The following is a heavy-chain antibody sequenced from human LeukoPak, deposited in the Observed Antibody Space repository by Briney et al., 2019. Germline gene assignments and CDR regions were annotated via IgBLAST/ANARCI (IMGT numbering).Heavy chain of an antibody. CDR1: GGSISSYY. V-gene: IGHV4-59*01. D-gene: IGHD3-10*01. CDR3: ASPGPLPSDAFDI. Sequence: PSETLSLTCTVSGGSISSYYWSWIRQPPGKGLEWIGYIYYSGSTNYNPSLKSRVTISVDTSKNQFSLKLSSVTAADTAVYYCASPGPLPSDAFDIWGQGTMVTVSS. CDR2: IYYSGST. J-gene: IGHJ3*02.